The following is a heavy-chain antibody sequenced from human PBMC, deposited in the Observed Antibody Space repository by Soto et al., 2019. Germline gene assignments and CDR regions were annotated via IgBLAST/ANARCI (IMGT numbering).Heavy chain of an antibody. J-gene: IGHJ4*02. D-gene: IGHD3-3*01. CDR1: GFTFSSYA. V-gene: IGHV3-30-3*01. CDR3: AKDEGGGYYYGMTH. Sequence: QVQLVESGGGVVQPGTSLRLSCAASGFTFSSYAMHWVRQAPGKGLEWVAVMSYDGRIKDYADSVKGRVTISRDNTMSNLYMQMKSLRDEYTAVYYCAKDEGGGYYYGMTHWGQGTLVSVSS. CDR2: MSYDGRIK.